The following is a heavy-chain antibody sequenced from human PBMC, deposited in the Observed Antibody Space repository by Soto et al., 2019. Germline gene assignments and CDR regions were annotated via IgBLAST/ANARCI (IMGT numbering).Heavy chain of an antibody. D-gene: IGHD2-15*01. Sequence: PSETLSLTCAVYGGSFSGYYWSWIRQPPGKGLEWIGEINHSGSTNYNPSLKSRVTISVDTSKNQFSLKLSSVTAADTAVYYCARGRPNRRYCSGGSCYRGNFIGAFDIWGQGTMVTVSS. V-gene: IGHV4-34*01. CDR1: GGSFSGYY. CDR3: ARGRPNRRYCSGGSCYRGNFIGAFDI. CDR2: INHSGST. J-gene: IGHJ3*02.